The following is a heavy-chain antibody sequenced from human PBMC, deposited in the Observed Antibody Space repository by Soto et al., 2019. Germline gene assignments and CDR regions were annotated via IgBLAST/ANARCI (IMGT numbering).Heavy chain of an antibody. CDR1: GFIFSRYF. Sequence: QVQLVESGGGVVQPGRSLRLSCAASGFIFSRYFMHWVRQAPGKGLEWVALISDDGTTKYYADSVTGRFTISRDNSKNTLYRQMNSLSADDTAVYYCTRADLTVTLSVFDPWGQGTLVTVSS. CDR3: TRADLTVTLSVFDP. D-gene: IGHD4-17*01. J-gene: IGHJ5*02. CDR2: ISDDGTTK. V-gene: IGHV3-30-3*01.